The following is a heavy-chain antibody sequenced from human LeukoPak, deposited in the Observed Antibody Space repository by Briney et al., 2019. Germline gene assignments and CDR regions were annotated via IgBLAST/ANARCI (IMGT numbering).Heavy chain of an antibody. CDR3: ARVRSGYDLTFDY. J-gene: IGHJ4*02. Sequence: SQTLSLTCSVSGDSISSGGYYWSWIRQHPGKGLEWIGYIYYNGNTCYNPSLKSRVTILVDTSKNQFSLRLNSVTAADTAVYYCARVRSGYDLTFDYWGQGTLVTVSS. CDR2: IYYNGNT. V-gene: IGHV4-31*03. D-gene: IGHD5-12*01. CDR1: GDSISSGGYY.